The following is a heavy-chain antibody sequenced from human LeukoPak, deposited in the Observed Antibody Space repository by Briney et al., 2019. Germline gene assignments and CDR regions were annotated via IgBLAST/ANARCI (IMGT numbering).Heavy chain of an antibody. V-gene: IGHV1-18*01. CDR1: GYTFTSYG. J-gene: IGHJ5*02. CDR3: ARDLYCSSTSCPLGWWFDP. D-gene: IGHD2-2*01. CDR2: ISAYNGNT. Sequence: ASVNVSCKASGYTFTSYGVSWVRQAPGQGLEWMVWISAYNGNTNYAQKLQGRVTMTTDTSTSTAYMELRSLRSDDTAVYYCARDLYCSSTSCPLGWWFDPWGQGTLVTVSS.